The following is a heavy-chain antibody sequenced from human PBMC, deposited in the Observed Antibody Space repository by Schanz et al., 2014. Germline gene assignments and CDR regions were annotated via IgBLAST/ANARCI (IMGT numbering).Heavy chain of an antibody. J-gene: IGHJ4*02. CDR2: INSDGSST. Sequence: EVQLLESGGGLVQPGGSLRLSCSASGFTFSSYAMTWVRQAPGKGLEWVSRINSDGSSTDYADSVRGRFTISRDNAKNTVFLQMNSLRAEDTAVYYCAGDNYYDTSVAFDYWGQGALVTVSS. CDR3: AGDNYYDTSVAFDY. CDR1: GFTFSSYA. V-gene: IGHV3-74*02. D-gene: IGHD3-22*01.